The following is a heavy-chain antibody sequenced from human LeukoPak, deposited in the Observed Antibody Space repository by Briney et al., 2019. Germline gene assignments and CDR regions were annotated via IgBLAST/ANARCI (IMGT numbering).Heavy chain of an antibody. Sequence: GGSLRLSCAASGFTVSSNYMGWVRQAPGKGLEWVSVIYSGGSTYYADSVKGRFTISRDNSKNTLYLQMNSLRAEDTAVYYCARVLRYCSGGSCYQAFDYWGQGTLVTVSS. CDR2: IYSGGST. D-gene: IGHD2-15*01. J-gene: IGHJ4*02. V-gene: IGHV3-66*01. CDR3: ARVLRYCSGGSCYQAFDY. CDR1: GFTVSSNY.